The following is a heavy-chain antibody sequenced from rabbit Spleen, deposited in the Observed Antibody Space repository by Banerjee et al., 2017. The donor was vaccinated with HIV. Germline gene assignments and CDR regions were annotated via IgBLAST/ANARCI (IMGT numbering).Heavy chain of an antibody. CDR1: GFTLSSYY. CDR2: IDPLFGVT. V-gene: IGHV1S7*01. Sequence: QLVESGGGLVKPGGSLRLSCKASGFTLSSYYMNWVRQAPGKGLEWIGYIDPLFGVTHYANWVNGRFSISRENAQNTVFLKMTSLTAADTATYFCARGGPGGSYFALWGPGTLVTVS. J-gene: IGHJ6*01. D-gene: IGHD8-1*01. CDR3: ARGGPGGSYFAL.